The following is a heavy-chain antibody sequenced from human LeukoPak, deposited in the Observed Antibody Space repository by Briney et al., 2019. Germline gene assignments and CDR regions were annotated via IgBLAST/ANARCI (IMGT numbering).Heavy chain of an antibody. J-gene: IGHJ4*02. Sequence: GRSLRLSRAASGFTFSSYAMHWVRQAPGKGLEWVAVISYDGSNKYYADSVKGRFTISRDNSKNTLYLQMNSLRAEDTAVYYCWVCYDSSGYPHNFDYWGQGTLVTVSS. V-gene: IGHV3-30-3*01. D-gene: IGHD3-22*01. CDR3: WVCYDSSGYPHNFDY. CDR2: ISYDGSNK. CDR1: GFTFSSYA.